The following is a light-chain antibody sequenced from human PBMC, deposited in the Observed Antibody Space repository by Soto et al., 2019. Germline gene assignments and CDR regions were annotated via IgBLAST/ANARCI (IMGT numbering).Light chain of an antibody. Sequence: EIVMTQSPATLSVSPGERVTLSCRASQSVSSRLAWYHQKPGQSPRLLIYGASTRATGIPARFSGSGSGTEFTLTISSLQSEDFAVYYCQQYNNGWTFGQGTKVDIK. CDR1: QSVSSR. J-gene: IGKJ1*01. CDR2: GAS. V-gene: IGKV3-15*01. CDR3: QQYNNGWT.